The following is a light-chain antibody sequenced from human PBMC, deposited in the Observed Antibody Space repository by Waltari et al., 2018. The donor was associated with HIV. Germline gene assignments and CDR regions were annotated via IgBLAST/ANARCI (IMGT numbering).Light chain of an antibody. CDR2: EVS. V-gene: IGLV2-14*01. J-gene: IGLJ2*01. CDR1: SSDVGGYNY. Sequence: QSALTQPASVSGSPGQSITISCTGTSSDVGGYNYVSWDQQHPGKAPKLMIYEVSNRPAGGSNRFSGSKSGNTASRTISGLQAEDEADYYCSSYTRSSTHVVFGGGTKLTVL. CDR3: SSYTRSSTHVV.